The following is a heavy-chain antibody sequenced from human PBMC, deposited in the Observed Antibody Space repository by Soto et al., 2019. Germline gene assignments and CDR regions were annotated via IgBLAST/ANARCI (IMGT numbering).Heavy chain of an antibody. D-gene: IGHD4-4*01. CDR1: GGSISSYY. Sequence: SETLSLTCTVSGGSISSYYWSWIRQPPGKGLEWIGYIYYSGSTNYNPSLKSRVTISVDTSKNQFSLKLSSVTAADTAVYYCAREVTVMYYYYGMDVWGQGTTVTVSS. CDR2: IYYSGST. V-gene: IGHV4-59*12. CDR3: AREVTVMYYYYGMDV. J-gene: IGHJ6*02.